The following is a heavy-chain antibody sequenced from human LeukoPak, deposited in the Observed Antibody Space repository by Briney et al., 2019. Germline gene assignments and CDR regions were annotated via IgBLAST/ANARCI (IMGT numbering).Heavy chain of an antibody. V-gene: IGHV4-38-2*01. CDR3: ARHHLYDSSGDGRYYFDY. J-gene: IGHJ4*02. CDR2: MSHSGST. Sequence: SETLSLTCAVSGYSISSGYHWGCIRQPTGKGLEWIGSMSHSGSTYYNPSLKSRVTISVDTSKNQFSVKLSSVTAADTAVYYCARHHLYDSSGDGRYYFDYWGQGTMVTVSS. CDR1: GYSISSGYH. D-gene: IGHD3-22*01.